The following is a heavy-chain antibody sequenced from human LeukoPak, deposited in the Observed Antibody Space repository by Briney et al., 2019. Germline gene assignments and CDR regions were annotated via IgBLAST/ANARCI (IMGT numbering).Heavy chain of an antibody. CDR1: GGFVSSSSYY. D-gene: IGHD3-22*01. J-gene: IGHJ6*02. V-gene: IGHV4-61*01. CDR3: ARVSSGYYSGTYGMDV. CDR2: IYYSGSA. Sequence: PSETLSLTCTVSGGFVSSSSYYWSWIRQPLGKGLEWIGYIYYSGSANYNPSLKSRVTISVDTSKNQFSLKLSSVTAADTAVYYCARVSSGYYSGTYGMDVWGQGTTVTVSS.